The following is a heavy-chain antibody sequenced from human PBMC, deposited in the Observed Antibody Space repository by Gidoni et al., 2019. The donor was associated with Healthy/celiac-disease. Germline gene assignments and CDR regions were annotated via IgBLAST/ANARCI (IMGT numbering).Heavy chain of an antibody. Sequence: EVQMMGYGGGLVKPGGSLRLSCEASGFTFRSNSMNWVRQAPGKGLEWVSSISRISSYIYYADSVKGLFTISRDNANNSLYLQMNSLRAEDTAVYYCAIDPIVGATVGYYGMDVWGQGTTVTVSS. J-gene: IGHJ6*02. CDR1: GFTFRSNS. V-gene: IGHV3-21*01. CDR3: AIDPIVGATVGYYGMDV. D-gene: IGHD1-26*01. CDR2: ISRISSYI.